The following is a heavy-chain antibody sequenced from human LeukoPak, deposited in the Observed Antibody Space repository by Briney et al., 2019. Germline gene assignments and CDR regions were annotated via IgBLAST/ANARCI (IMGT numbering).Heavy chain of an antibody. CDR3: AKDLMGTHGYGMDV. J-gene: IGHJ6*02. CDR1: GFTFDDYA. Sequence: AGGSLRLSCAASGFTFDDYAMHWVRQAPGKGLEWVSGISWNSGNIDYADSVKGRFTISRDNAKNSLYLQMNSLRAEDTALYYCAKDLMGTHGYGMDVWGQGTTVTVSS. V-gene: IGHV3-9*01. D-gene: IGHD1-1*01. CDR2: ISWNSGNI.